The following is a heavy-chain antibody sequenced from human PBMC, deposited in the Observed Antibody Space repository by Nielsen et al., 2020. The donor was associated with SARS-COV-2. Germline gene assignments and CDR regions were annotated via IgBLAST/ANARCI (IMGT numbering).Heavy chain of an antibody. CDR1: GFSFRNYG. J-gene: IGHJ6*02. CDR3: ARGRSGTYYYGMDV. CDR2: ISSNGREK. D-gene: IGHD1-26*01. Sequence: GESLKISCAVAGFSFRNYGMHWVRQTPGKGLDWVAVISSNGREKYYADSVEGRFTISRDNSNNTLYLHMNSLRAEDTAVYYCARGRSGTYYYGMDVWGQGTTVTVSS. V-gene: IGHV3-30*03.